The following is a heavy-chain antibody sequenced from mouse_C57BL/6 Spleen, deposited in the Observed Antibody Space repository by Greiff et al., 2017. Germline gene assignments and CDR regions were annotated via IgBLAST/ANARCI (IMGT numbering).Heavy chain of an antibody. D-gene: IGHD1-1*01. Sequence: QVQLQQSGAELVRPGASVTLSCKASGYTFTDYEMHWVKQTPVHGLEWIGAIDPETGGTAYNQKFKGKAILTADKSSSTAYMELRSLTSVDSAVYYCTRGRVFITTVVGGDWFAYWGQGTLVTVSA. J-gene: IGHJ3*01. CDR1: GYTFTDYE. CDR3: TRGRVFITTVVGGDWFAY. CDR2: IDPETGGT. V-gene: IGHV1-15*01.